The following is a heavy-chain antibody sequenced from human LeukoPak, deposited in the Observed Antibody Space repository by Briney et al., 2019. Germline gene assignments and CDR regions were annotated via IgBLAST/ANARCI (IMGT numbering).Heavy chain of an antibody. J-gene: IGHJ1*01. CDR1: GFSLSTSGVG. V-gene: IGHV2-5*02. Sequence: SGPTLVKPTQTLTLTCTSSGFSLSTSGVGVGWIRQPPGKALEWLALIYWDDDNRYNPSLKSRLTITKDTSKNQVVRTVTNMDPVDTATYCCAHRGSSGTYALHWGQGTLVTVSS. D-gene: IGHD3-10*01. CDR3: AHRGSSGTYALH. CDR2: IYWDDDN.